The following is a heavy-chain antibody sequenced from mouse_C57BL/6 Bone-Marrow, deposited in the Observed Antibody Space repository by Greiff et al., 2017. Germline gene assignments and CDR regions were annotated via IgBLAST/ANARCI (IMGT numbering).Heavy chain of an antibody. J-gene: IGHJ3*01. D-gene: IGHD2-4*01. CDR2: IDPETGGT. CDR3: TRLDDYSY. V-gene: IGHV1-15*01. CDR1: GYTFTDYE. Sequence: QVHVKQSGAELVRPGASVTLSCKASGYTFTDYEMHWVKQTPVHGLEWIGAIDPETGGTAYNQKFKGKAILTADKSSSTAYMELRSLTSEDSAVYYCTRLDDYSYWGQGTLVTVSA.